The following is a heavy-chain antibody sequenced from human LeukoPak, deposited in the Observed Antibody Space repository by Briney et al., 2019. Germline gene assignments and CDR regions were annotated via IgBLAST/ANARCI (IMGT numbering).Heavy chain of an antibody. CDR1: GFTFSSYS. CDR3: AKIYCSGGSCYRRAPFDY. Sequence: GGSPRLSCAASGFTFSSYSMNWVRQAPGKGLEWVSYISSSSSTIYYADSVKGRFTISRDNAKNSLYLQMNSLRAEDTAVYYCAKIYCSGGSCYRRAPFDYWGQGTLVTVSS. J-gene: IGHJ4*02. V-gene: IGHV3-48*01. D-gene: IGHD2-15*01. CDR2: ISSSSSTI.